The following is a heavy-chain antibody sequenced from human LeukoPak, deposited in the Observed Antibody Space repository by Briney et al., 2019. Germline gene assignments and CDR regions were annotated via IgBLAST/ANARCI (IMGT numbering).Heavy chain of an antibody. CDR2: IYYSGST. Sequence: RASETLSLTCTVSGGSISSSSYYWGWIRQPPGKGLEWIGSIYYSGSTYYNPSLKSRVTISVDTSKNQFSLKLSSVTVADTAVYYCARPTPGIAAAGGPFDYWGQGTLVTVSS. D-gene: IGHD6-13*01. CDR3: ARPTPGIAAAGGPFDY. CDR1: GGSISSSSYY. V-gene: IGHV4-39*01. J-gene: IGHJ4*02.